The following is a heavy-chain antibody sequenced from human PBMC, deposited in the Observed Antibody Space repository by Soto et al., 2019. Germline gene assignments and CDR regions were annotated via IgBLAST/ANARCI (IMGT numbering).Heavy chain of an antibody. D-gene: IGHD2-2*01. V-gene: IGHV4-31*03. J-gene: IGHJ3*02. CDR2: IYYSGST. Sequence: QVQLQESGPGLVKPSQTLSLTCTVSGGSISSGGYYWSWIRQHPGKGLEWIGYIYYSGSTYYNPSLKSRVTISVDTSKNQFSLKLSSVTAADTAVYYCAGAVPAAMGPLGHAFDIWGQGRMVTVSS. CDR1: GGSISSGGYY. CDR3: AGAVPAAMGPLGHAFDI.